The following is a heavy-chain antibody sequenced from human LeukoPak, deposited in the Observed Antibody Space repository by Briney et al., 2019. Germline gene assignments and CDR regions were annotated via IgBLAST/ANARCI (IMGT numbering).Heavy chain of an antibody. CDR1: GYSFNGVY. CDR3: RLFHTPIFDL. V-gene: IGHV1-2*06. J-gene: IGHJ3*01. CDR2: INPSSGGT. D-gene: IGHD3-3*01. Sequence: ASVEVSCKASGYSFNGVYIHWVRQAPGQGLEWMGRINPSSGGTNYAQNFQGRVTMAWDTSISTAYLDLSRLTSYDTAVYYCRLFHTPIFDLWGQGTMVTVSS.